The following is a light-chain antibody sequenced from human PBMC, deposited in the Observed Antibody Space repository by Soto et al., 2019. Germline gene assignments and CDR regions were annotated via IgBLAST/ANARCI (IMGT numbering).Light chain of an antibody. CDR2: DDT. V-gene: IGLV1-40*01. Sequence: QSVLTQPPSVSGAPGQRVTISCTGPSSNIGTGYDVHWYRQFPGTAPKLLIYDDTNRPSGVPDRFSGSKSGTSASLAITGLQAEDEADYYCQSYDSSLSAVVFGGGTKLTVL. CDR1: SSNIGTGYD. J-gene: IGLJ2*01. CDR3: QSYDSSLSAVV.